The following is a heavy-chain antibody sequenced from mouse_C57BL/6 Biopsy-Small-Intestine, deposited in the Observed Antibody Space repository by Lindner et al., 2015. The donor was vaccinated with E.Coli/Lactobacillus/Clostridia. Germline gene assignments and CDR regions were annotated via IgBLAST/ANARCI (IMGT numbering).Heavy chain of an antibody. CDR1: GYTFTDYW. CDR3: ARSGWDDY. V-gene: IGHV1-9*01. J-gene: IGHJ2*01. D-gene: IGHD4-1*01. CDR2: ILPRSGST. Sequence: QLQESGAELMKPGASVKLSCKATGYTFTDYWIEWVKQRPGHGLEWIGEILPRSGSTNYNENFKGKATFTADTSSNTAYMQLSSLTTEDSAIYYCARSGWDDYWGQGTTLTVSS.